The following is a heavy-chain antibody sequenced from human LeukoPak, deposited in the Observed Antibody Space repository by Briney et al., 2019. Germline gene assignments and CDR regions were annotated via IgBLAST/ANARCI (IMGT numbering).Heavy chain of an antibody. V-gene: IGHV3-7*01. Sequence: GGSLRLSCAVSGFTFGNYWMSWVRQAPGKGLEWVANIKQDGSEKHYGDSVRGRFTISRDNAKNSLYLQMNSLRAEDTAVYYCAREGPTDYYDSSGPFDYWGQGTLVTVSS. CDR3: AREGPTDYYDSSGPFDY. CDR1: GFTFGNYW. D-gene: IGHD3-22*01. J-gene: IGHJ4*02. CDR2: IKQDGSEK.